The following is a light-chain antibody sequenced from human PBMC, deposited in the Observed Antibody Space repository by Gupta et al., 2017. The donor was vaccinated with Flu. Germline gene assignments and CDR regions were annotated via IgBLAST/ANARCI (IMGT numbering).Light chain of an antibody. CDR1: SSNIGNNY. V-gene: IGLV1-51*02. J-gene: IGLJ3*02. CDR2: ETN. Sequence: QSVLTPPPSVSAAPGQKVTISCSGSSSNIGNNYVSWYQQFPGTAPKLLIYETNRRPSGIPDRFSGSKSGTSATLGITGLQTGDEADYYCASWDNSLSATVFGGGTKVTVL. CDR3: ASWDNSLSATV.